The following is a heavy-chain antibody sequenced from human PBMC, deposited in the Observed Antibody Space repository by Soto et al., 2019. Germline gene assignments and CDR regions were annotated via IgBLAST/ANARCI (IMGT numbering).Heavy chain of an antibody. J-gene: IGHJ4*02. CDR3: AKDSPSCTPLPLYFDS. V-gene: IGHV3-23*01. CDR1: GFDFNKYA. D-gene: IGHD2-15*01. Sequence: GGSLRLSCAAFGFDFNKYAMTWVRQAPGKGLQWVSSITSNGDSTYYADSVKGRFTTSRDNSKNTLYLQMNSLRADDTAVFYCAKDSPSCTPLPLYFDSWGQGTLVTVSS. CDR2: ITSNGDST.